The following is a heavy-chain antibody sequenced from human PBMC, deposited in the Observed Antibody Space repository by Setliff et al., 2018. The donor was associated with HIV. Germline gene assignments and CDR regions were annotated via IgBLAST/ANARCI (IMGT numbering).Heavy chain of an antibody. Sequence: PGGSLRLSCAVSGFTFSDYYMSWIRQAPGKGLEWVSYISSRGSTIYYADSVKGRFTISRDNAKNSLYLQMNTLRAEDTAVYFCARSPYGDYGLDYWGQGTLVTVSS. J-gene: IGHJ4*02. V-gene: IGHV3-11*04. D-gene: IGHD4-17*01. CDR1: GFTFSDYY. CDR2: ISSRGSTI. CDR3: ARSPYGDYGLDY.